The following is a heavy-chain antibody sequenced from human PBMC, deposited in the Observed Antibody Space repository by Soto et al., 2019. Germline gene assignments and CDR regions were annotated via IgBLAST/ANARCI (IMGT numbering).Heavy chain of an antibody. D-gene: IGHD3-10*01. CDR1: GYPFTTYW. CDR3: ARQVKFGELPSN. CDR2: IYPGDSDT. V-gene: IGHV5-51*01. J-gene: IGHJ4*02. Sequence: GESLKISCMGSGYPFTTYWIAWVRQMPGKGLEWMGIIYPGDSDTRYSPSFQGQVTISVDKSISTAYLQWSSLKASDTAMYYCARQVKFGELPSNWGQGTLVTVSS.